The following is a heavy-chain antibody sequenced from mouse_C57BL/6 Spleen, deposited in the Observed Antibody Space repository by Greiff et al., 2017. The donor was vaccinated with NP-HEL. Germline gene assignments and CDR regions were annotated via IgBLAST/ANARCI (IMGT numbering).Heavy chain of an antibody. Sequence: EVNVVESGGGLVKPGGSLKLSCAASGFTFSSYTMSWVRQTPEKRLEWVATISGGGGNTYYPDSVKGRFTISRDNAKNTLYLQMSSLRSEDTALYYCARHVDYGSSYWFAYWGQGTLVTVSA. V-gene: IGHV5-9*01. CDR3: ARHVDYGSSYWFAY. CDR2: ISGGGGNT. D-gene: IGHD1-1*01. CDR1: GFTFSSYT. J-gene: IGHJ3*01.